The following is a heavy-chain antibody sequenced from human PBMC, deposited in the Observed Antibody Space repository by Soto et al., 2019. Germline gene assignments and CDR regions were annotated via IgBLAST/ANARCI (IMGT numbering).Heavy chain of an antibody. CDR3: ARFPKSDYSNRNYGMDV. CDR1: GYTFTSYG. J-gene: IGHJ6*02. Sequence: ASVKVSCKASGYTFTSYGISWVRQAPGQGLEWMGWISAYNGNTNYAQTIQGRVTMTTDTSTSTAYMELRSLRSDDTAVYYCARFPKSDYSNRNYGMDVWGQGTTVTVSS. CDR2: ISAYNGNT. D-gene: IGHD4-4*01. V-gene: IGHV1-18*01.